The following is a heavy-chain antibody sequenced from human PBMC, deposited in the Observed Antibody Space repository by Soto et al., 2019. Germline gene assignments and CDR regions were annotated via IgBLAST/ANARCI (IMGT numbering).Heavy chain of an antibody. V-gene: IGHV3-15*07. CDR3: TTRVITTNDY. CDR2: IKRKTDGGIT. D-gene: IGHD3-22*01. J-gene: IGHJ4*01. CDR1: GFSFSNVW. Sequence: EVQLVESGGGLVKPGGSLRLSCAASGFSFSNVWMNWVRQAPGKGLEWVGRIKRKTDGGITEYAAPVKGRFTISRDDSKNMLFLQLKSLKTEDTAVYYCTTRVITTNDYWGHGTLVTVSS.